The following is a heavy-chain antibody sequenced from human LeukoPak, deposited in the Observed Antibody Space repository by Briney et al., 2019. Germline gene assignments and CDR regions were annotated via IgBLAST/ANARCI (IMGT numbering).Heavy chain of an antibody. D-gene: IGHD3-22*01. CDR2: ISGSGGST. V-gene: IGHV3-23*01. CDR1: GFTFSSYA. CDR3: ARAYDSSGYTETHFDY. J-gene: IGHJ4*02. Sequence: GGSLRLSCAASGFTFSSYAMSWVRQAPGKGLEWVSAISGSGGSTYHADSVKGRFTISRDNSKNTLYLQMNSLRAEDTAVYYCARAYDSSGYTETHFDYWGQGTLVTVSS.